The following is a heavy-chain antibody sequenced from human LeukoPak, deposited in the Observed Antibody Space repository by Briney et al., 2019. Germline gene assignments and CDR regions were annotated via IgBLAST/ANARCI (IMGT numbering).Heavy chain of an antibody. CDR1: GFTFSSYS. CDR3: AKDKYSGYGSFDY. D-gene: IGHD5-12*01. CDR2: ISSSSSYI. V-gene: IGHV3-21*01. J-gene: IGHJ4*02. Sequence: GSLRLSCAASGFTFSSYSMNWVRQAPGKGLEWVSSISSSSSYIYYADSVKGRFTISRDNAKNSLYLQMNSLRAEDTAVYYCAKDKYSGYGSFDYWGQGILVTVSS.